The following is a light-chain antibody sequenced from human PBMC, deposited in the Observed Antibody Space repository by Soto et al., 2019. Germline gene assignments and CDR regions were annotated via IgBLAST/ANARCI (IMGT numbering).Light chain of an antibody. V-gene: IGLV2-11*01. CDR3: CSYAGSATWV. CDR1: SSDVGGYGY. J-gene: IGLJ3*02. Sequence: QSALTQPRSVSGSPGQSVTISCTGTSSDVGGYGYVSWYQQDQGKAPQLIIYDVNKRPSGVPDRFSGSKSGNTASLTISGLQAEDETDYYCCSYAGSATWVFGGGTKLTVL. CDR2: DVN.